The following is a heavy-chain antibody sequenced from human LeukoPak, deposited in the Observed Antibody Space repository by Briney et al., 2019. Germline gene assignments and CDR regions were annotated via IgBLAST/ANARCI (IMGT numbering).Heavy chain of an antibody. CDR1: GGSISSSSYY. Sequence: SETLSLTCTVSGGSISSSSYYWGWIRQPPGKGLEWIGSIYYSGSTYYNPSLKSRVTISVDTSKNQFSLKLSSVTAADTAVYYCAREAARYDILTGYEHSIDYWGQGTLVTVSS. CDR3: AREAARYDILTGYEHSIDY. CDR2: IYYSGST. J-gene: IGHJ4*02. V-gene: IGHV4-39*07. D-gene: IGHD3-9*01.